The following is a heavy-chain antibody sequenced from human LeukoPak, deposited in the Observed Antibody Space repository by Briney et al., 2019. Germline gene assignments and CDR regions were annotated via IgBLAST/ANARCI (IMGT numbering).Heavy chain of an antibody. CDR2: IDTRGST. CDR3: ARESLGGSVWSGYYPDY. Sequence: KASETLSLTCTVSGGSISSWSYYWSWIRQPAGKGLEWFGRIDTRGSTNYHPSLQIRVTISVDTSKSQFSLRLTSVTAADTAVYYCARESLGGSVWSGYYPDYWGQGTLVTVSS. V-gene: IGHV4-61*02. J-gene: IGHJ4*02. D-gene: IGHD3-3*01. CDR1: GGSISSWSYY.